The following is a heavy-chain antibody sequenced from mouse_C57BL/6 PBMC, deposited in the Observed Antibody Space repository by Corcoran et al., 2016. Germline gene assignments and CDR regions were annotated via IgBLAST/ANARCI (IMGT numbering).Heavy chain of an antibody. CDR1: GYTFTSYG. CDR2: IYPRSGNT. V-gene: IGHV1-81*01. Sequence: QVQLQQSGAELARPGASVKLSCKATGYTFTSYGISWVKQRTGQGLEWIGEIYPRSGNTYYNEKFKGKATLTADKSSSTAYMELRSLTSEDSAVYFCARRAGSSPSYWYFDVWGTGTTVTVSS. CDR3: ARRAGSSPSYWYFDV. J-gene: IGHJ1*03. D-gene: IGHD1-1*01.